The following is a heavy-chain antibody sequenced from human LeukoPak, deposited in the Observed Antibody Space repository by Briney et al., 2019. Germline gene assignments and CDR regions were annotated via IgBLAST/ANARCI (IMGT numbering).Heavy chain of an antibody. CDR3: ARGAYGSGSYYNYYGMDV. Sequence: GESLKISCKGSGYNFGTRWVAWVRQMPGKGLEWMGISYPDDSDARYSPSFQGQVTISADKSINTASLQWSSLKASDTAIYFCARGAYGSGSYYNYYGMDVWGQGTTVTVSS. CDR1: GYNFGTRW. J-gene: IGHJ6*02. D-gene: IGHD3-10*01. V-gene: IGHV5-51*01. CDR2: SYPDDSDA.